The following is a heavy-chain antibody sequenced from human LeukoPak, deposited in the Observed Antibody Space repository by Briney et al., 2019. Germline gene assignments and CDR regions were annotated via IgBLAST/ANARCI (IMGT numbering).Heavy chain of an antibody. D-gene: IGHD1-26*01. CDR2: INSIGSTI. CDR1: GFIFSSYE. J-gene: IGHJ4*02. V-gene: IGHV3-48*03. Sequence: GGSLRLSCAASGFIFSSYEMNWVRQAPGKGLEWVSYINSIGSTIYYADSVKGRFTISRDNAKNSLYLQMNSLRAEDTAAYYCARTVGATDPLDYWGQGTLVTVSS. CDR3: ARTVGATDPLDY.